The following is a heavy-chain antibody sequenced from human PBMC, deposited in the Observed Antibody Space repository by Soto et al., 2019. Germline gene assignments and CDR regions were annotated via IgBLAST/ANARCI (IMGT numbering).Heavy chain of an antibody. CDR2: ISSTGSTP. CDR1: GFPFSDSY. CDR3: ARGQQLVANWLDP. D-gene: IGHD6-6*01. Sequence: WGSLRLSCAASGFPFSDSYMDWICQAPGKGLEEIATISSTGSTPHYADSVKGRFTISRDNAQNSLYLEMNNQRAEDTAVYYCARGQQLVANWLDPWGQGILVTVSS. J-gene: IGHJ5*02. V-gene: IGHV3-11*01.